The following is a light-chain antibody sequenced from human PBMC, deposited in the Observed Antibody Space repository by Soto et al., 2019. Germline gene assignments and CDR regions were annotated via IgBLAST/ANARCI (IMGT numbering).Light chain of an antibody. CDR2: AAS. V-gene: IGKV1D-12*01. J-gene: IGKJ1*01. Sequence: DIQMTQSPSSVSASVGDRVTITCRASQAISTWLAWYQQKPGKAPKLLIYAASNLQTGVPSRFSGSGSGTDFTLTISSLQPEDFATYYCQQANSFPRTFGQGTYVEIK. CDR3: QQANSFPRT. CDR1: QAISTW.